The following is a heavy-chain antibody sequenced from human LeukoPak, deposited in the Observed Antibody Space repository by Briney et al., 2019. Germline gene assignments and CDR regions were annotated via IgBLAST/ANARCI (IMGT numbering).Heavy chain of an antibody. CDR2: ISAYNGNT. D-gene: IGHD6-13*01. Sequence: GASVKVSCKASGYTFTSYGISWVRQAPGQGLEWMGWISAYNGNTNYAQKLQGRVTMTTDTSTSTAYMELRSLRSDDTAVYYCARVPTLGIAAAGTGGYGIDVWGQGTTVTVSS. V-gene: IGHV1-18*01. CDR1: GYTFTSYG. J-gene: IGHJ6*02. CDR3: ARVPTLGIAAAGTGGYGIDV.